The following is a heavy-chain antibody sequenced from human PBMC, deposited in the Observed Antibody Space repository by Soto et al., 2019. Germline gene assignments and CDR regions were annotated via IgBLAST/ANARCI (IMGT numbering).Heavy chain of an antibody. CDR1: GFTFSSYG. CDR2: IWYDGSNK. CDR3: ARADTAMVIRSLDY. V-gene: IGHV3-33*01. J-gene: IGHJ4*02. D-gene: IGHD5-18*01. Sequence: HPGGSLRLSCAASGFTFSSYGMHWVRQAPGKGLEWVAVIWYDGSNKYYADSVKGRFTISRDNSKNTLYLQMNSLRAEDTVVYYCARADTAMVIRSLDYWGQGTLVTVSS.